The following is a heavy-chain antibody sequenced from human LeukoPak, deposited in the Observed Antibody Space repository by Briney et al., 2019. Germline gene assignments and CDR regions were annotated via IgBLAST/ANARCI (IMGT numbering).Heavy chain of an antibody. V-gene: IGHV3-30*04. J-gene: IGHJ3*02. CDR3: ASARDSSEGAFDI. CDR1: GFTFSSYA. CDR2: ISYDGSNK. Sequence: GGSLRLSCAASGFTFSSYAMHWVRQAPGKGLEWVAVISYDGSNKYYADSVKGRFTISRDNSKNTLYLQMNSLRAEDTAVYYCASARDSSEGAFDIWGQGTMVTVSS. D-gene: IGHD3-22*01.